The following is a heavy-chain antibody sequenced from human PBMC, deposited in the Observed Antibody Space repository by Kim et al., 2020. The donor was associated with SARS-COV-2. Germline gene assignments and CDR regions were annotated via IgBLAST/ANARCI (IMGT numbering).Heavy chain of an antibody. Sequence: SETLSLTCAVYGGSFSDYNWSWIRQPPGKGLEWIGEINHSGSTNVSPSVKSRITISVDTSKSQFSLRLKSMTATDTAVYYCARGRAGVVPAPVLGRGPYYDYYAMDVWGRGTPVAVSS. CDR1: GGSFSDYN. CDR3: ARGRAGVVPAPVLGRGPYYDYYAMDV. V-gene: IGHV4-34*01. J-gene: IGHJ6*02. D-gene: IGHD2-2*02. CDR2: INHSGST.